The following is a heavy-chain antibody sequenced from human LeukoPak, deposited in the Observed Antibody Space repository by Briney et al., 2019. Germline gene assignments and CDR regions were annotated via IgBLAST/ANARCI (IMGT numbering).Heavy chain of an antibody. CDR3: ARAYYYDSSGYSWLFDY. Sequence: PLETLSLTCTVSGGSISSGDYYWSWIRQPPGKGLEWIGYIYYSGSTYDNPSLKSRVTISVDTSKNQFSLKLSSVTAADTAVYYCARAYYYDSSGYSWLFDYWGQGTLVTVSS. CDR2: IYYSGST. V-gene: IGHV4-30-4*08. CDR1: GGSISSGDYY. D-gene: IGHD3-22*01. J-gene: IGHJ4*02.